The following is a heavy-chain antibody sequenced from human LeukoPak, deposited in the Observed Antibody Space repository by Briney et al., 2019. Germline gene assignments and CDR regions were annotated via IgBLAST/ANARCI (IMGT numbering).Heavy chain of an antibody. CDR2: ISGDSDYT. J-gene: IGHJ4*02. D-gene: IGHD3-10*01. CDR3: AKGHGSRTGDFEY. V-gene: IGHV3-43*02. Sequence: GGSLRLSCAASGLTFDDYAMHWVRQAPGVGLEWVSLISGDSDYTYYAGSVKGRFTIYRDNSKNSLYLQVNTLRTEDNALYYCAKGHGSRTGDFEYWGQGTLVTVSS. CDR1: GLTFDDYA.